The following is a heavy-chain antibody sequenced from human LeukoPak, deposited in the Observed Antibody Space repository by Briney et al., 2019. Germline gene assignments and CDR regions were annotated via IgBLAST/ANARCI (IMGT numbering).Heavy chain of an antibody. CDR1: GGSISSYY. Sequence: SEPLSLTCTVSGGSISSYYWSWIRQPPGQGLAWIGYIYYSGSTNYNPSLTNRVTISVDTSKNQFSLKLSSVTAADTAVYYCARDFSGYDRGYFVLWGRGTLVTVSS. CDR3: ARDFSGYDRGYFVL. J-gene: IGHJ2*01. V-gene: IGHV4-59*01. CDR2: IYYSGST. D-gene: IGHD5-12*01.